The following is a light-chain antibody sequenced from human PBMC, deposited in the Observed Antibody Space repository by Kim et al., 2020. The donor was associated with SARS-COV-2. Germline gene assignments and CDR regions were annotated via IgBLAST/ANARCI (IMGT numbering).Light chain of an antibody. J-gene: IGKJ2*01. CDR2: NGS. Sequence: LSVSPGDRAVLSRRASQSVVSSLAWYQQKPGQSPRLLIHNGSTRATGIPARFSGSASGTEFTLSISSLQSEDFAVYYCQEYKSWPSFGQGTKLEI. V-gene: IGKV3-15*01. CDR3: QEYKSWPS. CDR1: QSVVSS.